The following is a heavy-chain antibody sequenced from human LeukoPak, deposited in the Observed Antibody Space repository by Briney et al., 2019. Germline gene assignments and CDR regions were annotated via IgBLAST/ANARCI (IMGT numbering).Heavy chain of an antibody. CDR1: GYTFTNYG. J-gene: IGHJ4*02. CDR2: ISANNGVT. Sequence: ASVKVSCKASGYTFTNYGISWVRQAPGQGLEWMGWISANNGVTNYAQKLQGRATMTTDTSMNTAYMELGSLRSDDTAVYYCARAPSYGDYGGDHWGQGTLLTVSS. D-gene: IGHD4-17*01. V-gene: IGHV1-18*01. CDR3: ARAPSYGDYGGDH.